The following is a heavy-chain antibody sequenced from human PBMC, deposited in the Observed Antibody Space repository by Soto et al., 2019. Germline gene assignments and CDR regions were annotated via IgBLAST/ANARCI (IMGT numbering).Heavy chain of an antibody. D-gene: IGHD5-12*01. J-gene: IGHJ4*02. Sequence: GGSLRLSCAASGFTFSSYAMSWVRQAPGKGLEWVSAISGSGGSTYYADSVKGRFTISRDNSKNTLYLQMNSLRAEDTAVYYCAKHWSDHVDIVATIVGYWGQGTLVTVSS. CDR1: GFTFSSYA. V-gene: IGHV3-23*01. CDR2: ISGSGGST. CDR3: AKHWSDHVDIVATIVGY.